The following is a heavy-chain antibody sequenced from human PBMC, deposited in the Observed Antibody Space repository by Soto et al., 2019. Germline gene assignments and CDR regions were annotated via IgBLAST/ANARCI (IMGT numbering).Heavy chain of an antibody. CDR1: GFTIGGYG. J-gene: IGHJ3*02. CDR2: ISEDGTVQ. V-gene: IGHV3-30*03. CDR3: AREFQRGLHAFDI. Sequence: VQLVESGGGVVRPGGSLRLSCVASGFTIGGYGMHWVRQAPGRGLEWVAVISEDGTVQRYLDAVQGRFYISRDNPKNTLSLQMYRLSPEDTSVYFGAREFQRGLHAFDIWGQGTVVNVS. D-gene: IGHD4-17*01.